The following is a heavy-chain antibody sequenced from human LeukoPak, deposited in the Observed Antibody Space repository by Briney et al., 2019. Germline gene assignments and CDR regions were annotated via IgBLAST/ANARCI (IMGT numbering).Heavy chain of an antibody. D-gene: IGHD2-2*01. CDR2: ISSSGSTM. CDR1: GFTFSDYY. CDR3: ASLRYCSSTSCQDP. V-gene: IGHV3-11*01. J-gene: IGHJ5*02. Sequence: PGGSLRLSCAASGFTFSDYYMSWIRQAPGKGLEWVSYISSSGSTMYYADSVKGRFTISRDNAKNSLYLQMNSLRAEDTAVYYCASLRYCSSTSCQDPWGQGTLVTVSS.